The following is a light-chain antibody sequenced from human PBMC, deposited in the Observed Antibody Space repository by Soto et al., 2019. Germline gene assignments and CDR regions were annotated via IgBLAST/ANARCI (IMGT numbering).Light chain of an antibody. J-gene: IGKJ4*01. CDR2: WAS. Sequence: DIVMTQSPDSLAVSLGERATINCKSSQSVLYSSNNKNYLAWYQQKPGQPPKLLIYWASTRESGVPDRFSGSGSGTDFPLTISSLQAEDVAVYYCQQYYSTPLLTFGGGTKVEIK. CDR1: QSVLYSSNNKNY. CDR3: QQYYSTPLLT. V-gene: IGKV4-1*01.